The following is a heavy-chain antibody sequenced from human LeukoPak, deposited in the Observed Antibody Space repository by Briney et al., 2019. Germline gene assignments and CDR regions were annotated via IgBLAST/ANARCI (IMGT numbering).Heavy chain of an antibody. D-gene: IGHD4-17*01. CDR2: INHSGYT. Sequence: SETLSLTCAVSGVSFNNYYWSWVRQTPGKGLEWIGEINHSGYTNDSPSLKSRVTLSIDTSRKQFSLNLRSVTVADTGIYFCTRMTTGHDYWGQGTLVTVSS. J-gene: IGHJ4*02. V-gene: IGHV4-34*01. CDR3: TRMTTGHDY. CDR1: GVSFNNYY.